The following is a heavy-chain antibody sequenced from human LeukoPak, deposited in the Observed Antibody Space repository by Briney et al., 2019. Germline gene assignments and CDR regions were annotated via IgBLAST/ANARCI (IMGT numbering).Heavy chain of an antibody. D-gene: IGHD3-22*01. CDR1: GYTFTSYD. J-gene: IGHJ5*02. CDR3: ATDHEGYYGFNWFDP. V-gene: IGHV1-8*01. Sequence: GASVKVSCKASGYTFTSYDINWVRQATGQGLEWMGWMNPNSGNTGYAQKFQGRVTMTRNTSISTAYMELSSLRSEDTAVYYCATDHEGYYGFNWFDPWGQGTLVTVSS. CDR2: MNPNSGNT.